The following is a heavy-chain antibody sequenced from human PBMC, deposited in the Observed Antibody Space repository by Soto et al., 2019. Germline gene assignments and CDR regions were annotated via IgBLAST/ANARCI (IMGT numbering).Heavy chain of an antibody. Sequence: WGSLRLSCAASGFTFVSYEMNLFRQSPVKWLEWVAVISYNASNKSYADSVRGRFTISRDNSKSTLYLQMNSLRTEDTAVYYCAKEVPTNPLDSWGQGTLVTVSS. V-gene: IGHV3-30*18. J-gene: IGHJ4*02. CDR2: ISYNASNK. CDR1: GFTFVSYE. D-gene: IGHD5-12*01. CDR3: AKEVPTNPLDS.